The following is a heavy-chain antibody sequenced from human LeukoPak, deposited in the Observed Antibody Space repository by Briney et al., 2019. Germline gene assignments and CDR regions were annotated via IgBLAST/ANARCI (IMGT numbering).Heavy chain of an antibody. D-gene: IGHD6-19*01. Sequence: GGSLRLSCAASGFAFSSYAIHWVRQAPGKGLEWVAVISYDGSNKYYADSVKGRFTISRDNSKNTLYLQMNSLRAEDTAVYYCARDLYSSGWYPNYWGQGTLVTVSS. V-gene: IGHV3-30*04. CDR2: ISYDGSNK. J-gene: IGHJ4*02. CDR1: GFAFSSYA. CDR3: ARDLYSSGWYPNY.